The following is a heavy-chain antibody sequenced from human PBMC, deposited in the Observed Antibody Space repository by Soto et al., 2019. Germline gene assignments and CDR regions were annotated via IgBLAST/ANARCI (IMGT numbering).Heavy chain of an antibody. CDR1: GLTFSNYA. J-gene: IGHJ4*02. V-gene: IGHV3-23*01. D-gene: IGHD1-7*01. CDR2: MSGSSSTT. Sequence: EVRLLESGGGLVKPGGYLRLSCATSGLTFSNYAMSWVRQAPGGGLEWVSSMSGSSSTTYYADSVRGRFTISRDRSKNTLYLQMSSLRAEDTALYYCAKNQERELPRVIDFWGQGTLVTVSS. CDR3: AKNQERELPRVIDF.